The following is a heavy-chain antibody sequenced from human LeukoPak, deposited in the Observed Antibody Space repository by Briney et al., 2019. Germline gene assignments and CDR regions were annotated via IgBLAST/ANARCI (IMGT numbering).Heavy chain of an antibody. D-gene: IGHD3-22*01. Sequence: SETLSLTCTVSGGSISSYYWSWIRQPPGKGLEWIGEINHSGSTNYNPSLKSRVTISVDTSKNQFSLKLSSVTAADTAVYYCARAVRYYYDSSGLFDYWGQGTLVTVSS. CDR2: INHSGST. V-gene: IGHV4-34*01. J-gene: IGHJ4*02. CDR3: ARAVRYYYDSSGLFDY. CDR1: GGSISSYY.